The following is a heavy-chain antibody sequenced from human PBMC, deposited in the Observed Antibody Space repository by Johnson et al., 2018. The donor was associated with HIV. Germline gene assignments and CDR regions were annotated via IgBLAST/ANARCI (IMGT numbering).Heavy chain of an antibody. V-gene: IGHV3-7*05. J-gene: IGHJ3*02. Sequence: VQLVESGGGLVQPGGSLRLSCAASGFTFSSYWMSWVRQAPGKGLEWVANIKQDGSEKYSVDSVKGRFTISIDNAKNSLYLQMNSLRAEDTAVYYCAREYCSSTSCRDAFDIWGQGTMVTVSS. D-gene: IGHD2-2*01. CDR2: IKQDGSEK. CDR1: GFTFSSYW. CDR3: AREYCSSTSCRDAFDI.